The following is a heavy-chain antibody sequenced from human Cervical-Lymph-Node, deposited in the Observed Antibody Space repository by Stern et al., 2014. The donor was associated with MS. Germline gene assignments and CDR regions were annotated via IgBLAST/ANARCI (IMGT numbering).Heavy chain of an antibody. CDR1: GYTLTDLS. J-gene: IGHJ4*02. CDR2: FAPDAGGT. D-gene: IGHD5-18*01. V-gene: IGHV1-24*01. CDR3: ATGSGYSYGFDD. Sequence: QDQLVQSGAEVKKPGASVKVSCQVSGYTLTDLSMHWVRQAPGKGLEWMGGFAPDAGGTIYAQKFQGRVTMTEDTSTDTAYMELSSLRSEDTAVYYCATGSGYSYGFDDWGQGTLVTVSS.